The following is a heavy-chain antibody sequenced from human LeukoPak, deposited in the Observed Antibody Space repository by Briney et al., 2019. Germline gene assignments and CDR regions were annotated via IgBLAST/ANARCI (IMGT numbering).Heavy chain of an antibody. V-gene: IGHV3-74*01. D-gene: IGHD1-26*01. Sequence: GSLRLSCAASGFTFSSYAMSWVRQAPGKGLEWVSRIYSEGSRTTYADSVRGRFTISGDNAKNTLYLQMNSLRADDTAVYYCARSGRGGAFDIWGQGTMVTVSS. CDR2: IYSEGSRT. CDR1: GFTFSSYA. J-gene: IGHJ3*02. CDR3: ARSGRGGAFDI.